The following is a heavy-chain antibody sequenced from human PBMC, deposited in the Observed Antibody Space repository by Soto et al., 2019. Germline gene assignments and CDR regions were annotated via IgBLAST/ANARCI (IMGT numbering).Heavy chain of an antibody. CDR3: ARVDAYNQPNSGS. J-gene: IGHJ4*02. V-gene: IGHV1-18*01. D-gene: IGHD1-1*01. CDR1: GYTFTSYT. Sequence: QVQLVQSGAEVKKPGASVKVSCKASGYTFTSYTITWVRQAPGQGLEWMGWINPYNSNTNYAQKFQDSVTMTTYTSTSPSYMELRSMRSDDTAVYYCARVDAYNQPNSGSWGQGTLVTVSS. CDR2: INPYNSNT.